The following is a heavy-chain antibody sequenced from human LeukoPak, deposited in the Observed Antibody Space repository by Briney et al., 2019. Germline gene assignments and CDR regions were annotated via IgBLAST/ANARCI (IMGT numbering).Heavy chain of an antibody. V-gene: IGHV3-23*01. CDR2: ISGSGGST. CDR3: VREGSGSWSKVQDY. CDR1: GFTFSSYA. D-gene: IGHD6-13*01. J-gene: IGHJ4*02. Sequence: GGSLRLSCAASGFTFSSYAMSWVRQAPGKGLEWVSAISGSGGSTYYADSVKGRFTISRDNAENSLYLQMNGLRGEDTAVYYCVREGSGSWSKVQDYWGQGTLVTVSS.